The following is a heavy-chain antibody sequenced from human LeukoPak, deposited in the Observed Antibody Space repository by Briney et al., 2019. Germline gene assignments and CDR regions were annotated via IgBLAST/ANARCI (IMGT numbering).Heavy chain of an antibody. J-gene: IGHJ4*02. CDR2: TNQNAGEK. CDR3: ARGTGWYPFPED. D-gene: IGHD6-19*01. CDR1: GFSLGGYW. V-gene: IGHV3-7*03. Sequence: GGSLRLSCAAPGFSLGGYWMSSGRQAPGKGLEWVASTNQNAGEKHYVDSVKGRFTISRIKAKNSLFLQITGRDAKNTAIYYCARGTGWYPFPEDWGQGTLVTVSS.